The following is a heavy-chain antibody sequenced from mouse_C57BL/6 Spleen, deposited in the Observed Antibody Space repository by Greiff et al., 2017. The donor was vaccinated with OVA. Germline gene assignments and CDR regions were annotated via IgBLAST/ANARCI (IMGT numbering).Heavy chain of an antibody. CDR1: GYAFSSSW. D-gene: IGHD1-1*01. Sequence: QVQLQHSGPELVKPGASVKISCKASGYAFSSSWMNWVKQRPGKGLEWIGRIYPGDGDTNYNGKFKGKATLTADKSSSTAYMQLSSLTSEDSAVYFCARYGSSYEYYFDYWGQGTTLTVSS. V-gene: IGHV1-82*01. J-gene: IGHJ2*01. CDR2: IYPGDGDT. CDR3: ARYGSSYEYYFDY.